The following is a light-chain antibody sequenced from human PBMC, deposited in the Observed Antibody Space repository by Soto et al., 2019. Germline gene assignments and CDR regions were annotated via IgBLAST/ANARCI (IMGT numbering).Light chain of an antibody. CDR2: EVT. J-gene: IGLJ1*01. CDR3: SSYTDSPTLEV. CDR1: SSDVGAYNY. V-gene: IGLV2-14*01. Sequence: QSVLTQSASVSGSPGQSITISCTGTSSDVGAYNYVSWYQQYPGKAPQLMIYEVTNRPSGVSNRFSGSRSGNTASLTISGLQAEDEADYYCSSYTDSPTLEVFGTGTKVTVL.